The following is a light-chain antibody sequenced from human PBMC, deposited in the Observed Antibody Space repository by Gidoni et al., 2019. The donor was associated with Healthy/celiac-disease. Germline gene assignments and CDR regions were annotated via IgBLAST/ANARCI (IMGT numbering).Light chain of an antibody. CDR2: LGS. J-gene: IGKJ4*01. V-gene: IGKV2-28*01. CDR3: MQDLQTPPAT. CDR1: QSLLHSNGYNY. Sequence: DIVMTQSPLSLPVTPGEPASISCRSSQSLLHSNGYNYLDWYLQTPGQSPQLLIYLGSNRASGVPDRFSGSGAGTDFTLKISRVEAEDVGVYYCMQDLQTPPATFGGXTKVEIK.